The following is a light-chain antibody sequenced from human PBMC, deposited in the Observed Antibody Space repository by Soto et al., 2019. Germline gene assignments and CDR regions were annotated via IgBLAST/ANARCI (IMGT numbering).Light chain of an antibody. CDR2: GAS. CDR1: QSVSNNY. Sequence: DTELTRTPHTLSLSPGESATLSCRASQSVSNNYLAWYQQKPGQAPRLLIYGASNRATGIPDRFSGSGSGPDFSLIISRLEPEDFAVYYCQQYNNSPLTFGQGTKVDI. J-gene: IGKJ1*01. V-gene: IGKV3-20*01. CDR3: QQYNNSPLT.